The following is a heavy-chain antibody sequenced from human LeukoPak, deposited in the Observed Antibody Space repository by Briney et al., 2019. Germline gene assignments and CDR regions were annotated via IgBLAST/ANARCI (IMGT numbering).Heavy chain of an antibody. CDR2: ISYDGSNK. V-gene: IGHV3-30-3*01. J-gene: IGHJ4*02. CDR3: ARVPIAAAVPYYFDY. CDR1: GFTFSSYA. Sequence: PGGSLRLSCAASGFTFSSYAMHWVRQAPGKGLEWVAVISYDGSNKYYADSVKGRFTISRDNSKNTLYLQMNSLRAEDTAVYYCARVPIAAAVPYYFDYWGQGTLVTVSS. D-gene: IGHD6-13*01.